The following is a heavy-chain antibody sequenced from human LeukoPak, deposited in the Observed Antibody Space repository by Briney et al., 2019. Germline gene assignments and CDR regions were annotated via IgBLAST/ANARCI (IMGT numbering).Heavy chain of an antibody. D-gene: IGHD3-16*01. Sequence: GGSLRLSCAASGFIFSSYAMSWVRQAPGKGLEWVSGISGSGGSTYYTDSVKGRFTMSRDNSKNTAYLQMNSLRAEDTALYYCAKGGELLVSYNYYVDVWGKGTTVTVSS. CDR1: GFIFSSYA. J-gene: IGHJ6*03. CDR3: AKGGELLVSYNYYVDV. V-gene: IGHV3-23*01. CDR2: ISGSGGST.